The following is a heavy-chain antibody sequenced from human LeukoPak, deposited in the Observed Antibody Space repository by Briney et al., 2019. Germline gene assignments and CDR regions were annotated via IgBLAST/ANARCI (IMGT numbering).Heavy chain of an antibody. Sequence: GGSLRLSCAASGFTFSIYAMSWVRQAPGKGLEWVSAISGTGGSTYYADSVKGRFTISRDNSKDTLYLQMNSLRAEDTAVFYCARATTRLVAATPYCYYAMDVWGQGTTVTVSS. V-gene: IGHV3-23*01. CDR1: GFTFSIYA. D-gene: IGHD2-15*01. CDR3: ARATTRLVAATPYCYYAMDV. J-gene: IGHJ6*02. CDR2: ISGTGGST.